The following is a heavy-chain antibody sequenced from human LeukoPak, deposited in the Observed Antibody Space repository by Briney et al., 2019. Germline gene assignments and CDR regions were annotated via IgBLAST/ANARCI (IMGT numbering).Heavy chain of an antibody. D-gene: IGHD3-10*01. CDR2: INPNSGGT. CDR3: ARDITMVRGHDFDY. V-gene: IGHV1-2*02. J-gene: IGHJ4*02. Sequence: ASVKVSCKASGYTFTGYYMHWVRQAPGQGLEWMGWINPNSGGTNYAQKFQGRVTMTRDTSISTAYMELSRLRSDDTAVYYCARDITMVRGHDFDYWGQGTLVTVSS. CDR1: GYTFTGYY.